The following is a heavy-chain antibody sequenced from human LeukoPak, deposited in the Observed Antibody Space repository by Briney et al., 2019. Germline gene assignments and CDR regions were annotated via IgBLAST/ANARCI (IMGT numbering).Heavy chain of an antibody. CDR2: IYHGGST. D-gene: IGHD3-22*01. CDR1: GGSISSSNW. Sequence: NTSGTLSLTCAVSGGSISSSNWWSWVRQPPGKGLEWIGEIYHGGSTKYNPSLKSRVTISGDTSKNQFSLRLSSVTAADTAVYYCARASYSYDINGWVPFDYWGQGTLVTVSS. CDR3: ARASYSYDINGWVPFDY. J-gene: IGHJ4*02. V-gene: IGHV4-4*02.